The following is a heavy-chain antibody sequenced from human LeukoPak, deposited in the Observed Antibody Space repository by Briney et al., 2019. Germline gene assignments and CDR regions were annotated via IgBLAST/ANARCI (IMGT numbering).Heavy chain of an antibody. V-gene: IGHV3-30*18. CDR2: ISYGGGNK. Sequence: PGGSLRLSCAASGFTFSSYGMHSVRQAPGKGREWVAVISYGGGNKYYADSVKGRFTISRDNSKNTLYLQMNSLRAEDTAVYYCAKRAGSSGYYDDAFDIWGEGTMVTVSS. D-gene: IGHD3-22*01. J-gene: IGHJ3*02. CDR1: GFTFSSYG. CDR3: AKRAGSSGYYDDAFDI.